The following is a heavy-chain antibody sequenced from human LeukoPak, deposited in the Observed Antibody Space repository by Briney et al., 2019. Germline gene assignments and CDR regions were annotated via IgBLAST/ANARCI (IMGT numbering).Heavy chain of an antibody. J-gene: IGHJ3*02. Sequence: GSLRLSCAASGFTFSSYSMNWVRQAPGKGLEWVSSISSSSSNIYYADSVKGRFTISRDNAKNSLYLQMNSLRAEDTAVYYCARDNPGRLNAFDIWGQGTMVTVSS. CDR2: ISSSSSNI. CDR3: ARDNPGRLNAFDI. D-gene: IGHD1-14*01. CDR1: GFTFSSYS. V-gene: IGHV3-21*01.